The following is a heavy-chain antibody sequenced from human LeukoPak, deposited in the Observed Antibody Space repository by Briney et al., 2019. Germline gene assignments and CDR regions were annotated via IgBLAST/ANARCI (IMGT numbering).Heavy chain of an antibody. CDR2: IIPIFGTA. CDR1: GGTFSSYA. V-gene: IGHV1-69*05. D-gene: IGHD1-26*01. CDR3: ARAEMGATIIDY. Sequence: SVKVSCKASGGTFSSYAISWVRQAPGHGLEWMGGIIPIFGTANYAQKLQGRVTMTTDTSTSTAYMELRSLRSDDTAVYYCARAEMGATIIDYWGQGTLVTVSS. J-gene: IGHJ4*02.